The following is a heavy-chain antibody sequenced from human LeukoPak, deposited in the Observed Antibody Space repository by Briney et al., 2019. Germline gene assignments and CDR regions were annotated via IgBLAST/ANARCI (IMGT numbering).Heavy chain of an antibody. J-gene: IGHJ4*02. V-gene: IGHV4-31*11. Sequence: PSETLSLTCAVYGGSFSGYYWSWIRQHPGKGLEWIGYIYYSGSTYYNPSLKSRVTISVDTSKNQCSLKLSSVTAADTAVYYCARVQLYSSGWSLREQYYFDYWGQGTLVTVSS. D-gene: IGHD6-19*01. CDR1: GGSFSGYY. CDR2: IYYSGST. CDR3: ARVQLYSSGWSLREQYYFDY.